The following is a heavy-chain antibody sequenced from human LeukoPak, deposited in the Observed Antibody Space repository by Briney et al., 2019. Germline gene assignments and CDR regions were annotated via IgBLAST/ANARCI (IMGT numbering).Heavy chain of an antibody. CDR1: GASISSGGYY. CDR2: IYYSGST. Sequence: SETLSLTCTVSGASISSGGYYWSWIRQYPGKGLEWIGYIYYSGSTYYNPSLKSRITMSVDTSKNQFSLKLSSVTAADTAVYYCARSIVVVGSAFDIWGQGTMVTVSS. J-gene: IGHJ3*02. V-gene: IGHV4-31*03. D-gene: IGHD2-15*01. CDR3: ARSIVVVGSAFDI.